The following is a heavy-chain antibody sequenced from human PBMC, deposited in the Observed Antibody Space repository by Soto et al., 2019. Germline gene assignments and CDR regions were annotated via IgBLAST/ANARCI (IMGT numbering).Heavy chain of an antibody. Sequence: ETLSLTCTVSGGSISSYYWSWIRQPPGKGLEWIGYIYYSGSTNYNPSLKSRVTISVDTSKNQFSLKLSSVTAADTAVYYCARRDYEKLDYWGQGTLVTVSS. V-gene: IGHV4-59*01. CDR2: IYYSGST. CDR3: ARRDYEKLDY. D-gene: IGHD3-22*01. J-gene: IGHJ4*02. CDR1: GGSISSYY.